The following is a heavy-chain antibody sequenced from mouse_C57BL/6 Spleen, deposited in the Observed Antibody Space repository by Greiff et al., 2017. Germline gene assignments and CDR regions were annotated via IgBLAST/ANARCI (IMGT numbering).Heavy chain of an antibody. CDR1: GYTFTDYE. Sequence: SGAELVRPGASVTLSCKASGYTFTDYEMHWVKQTPVHGLEWIGAIDPETGGTAYNQKFKGKAILTADKSSSTAYMELRSLTSEDSAVYYCTRRGTWDDWYFDVWGTGTTVTVSS. D-gene: IGHD4-1*01. CDR2: IDPETGGT. CDR3: TRRGTWDDWYFDV. J-gene: IGHJ1*03. V-gene: IGHV1-15*01.